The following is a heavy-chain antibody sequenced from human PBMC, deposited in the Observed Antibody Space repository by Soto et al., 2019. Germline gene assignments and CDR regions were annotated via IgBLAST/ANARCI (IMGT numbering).Heavy chain of an antibody. D-gene: IGHD2-8*02. V-gene: IGHV3-9*01. J-gene: IGHJ6*02. CDR1: GFSFGDHG. Sequence: EVQLVESGGGLVQPGRSLRLSCTASGFSFGDHGMHWVRQLPGKGLEWVSGISWSGGSIGYADSVKGRFSISRDNAKKSLYLQMNSLRPEDTALYYCAKSTGGTANGMDVWGQGTTVTVSS. CDR3: AKSTGGTANGMDV. CDR2: ISWSGGSI.